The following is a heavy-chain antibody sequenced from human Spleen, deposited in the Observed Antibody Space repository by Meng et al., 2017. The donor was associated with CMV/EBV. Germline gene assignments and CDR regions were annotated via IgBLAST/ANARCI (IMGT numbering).Heavy chain of an antibody. J-gene: IGHJ4*02. D-gene: IGHD3-16*01. V-gene: IGHV3-15*01. CDR3: ATGGASYIIVINSPVDY. Sequence: GGSLRLSCAASGFTFRSSSMSWVRQAPGKGLEWVGRIKSKSDGGTTDYAASVKGRFTISRDDSTNTLYLQMNSLKIEDTAVYFCATGGASYIIVINSPVDYWGQGTLVTVSS. CDR1: GFTFRSSS. CDR2: IKSKSDGGTT.